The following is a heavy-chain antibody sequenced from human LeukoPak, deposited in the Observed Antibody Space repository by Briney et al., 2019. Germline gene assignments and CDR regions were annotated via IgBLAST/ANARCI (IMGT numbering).Heavy chain of an antibody. CDR3: AGSTGWARYFDY. D-gene: IGHD6-19*01. V-gene: IGHV3-7*05. CDR1: GLTLSTYR. J-gene: IGHJ4*02. Sequence: GGSLRLSCEASGLTLSTYRMSWVRQAPGKGLEWVANIKQDGSERYYVDSVKGRFTISRDNAKNSLYLQMNSLRAEDTAVYYCAGSTGWARYFDYWGQGTLVTVSS. CDR2: IKQDGSER.